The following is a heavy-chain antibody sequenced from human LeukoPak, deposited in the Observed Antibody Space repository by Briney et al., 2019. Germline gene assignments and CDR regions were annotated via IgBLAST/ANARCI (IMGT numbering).Heavy chain of an antibody. D-gene: IGHD3-22*01. CDR3: ARSYYDRSGYSDTFDY. CDR2: ISHDGSNE. CDR1: GFTFSSYW. Sequence: GGSLRLSCAVSGFTFSSYWMSWVRQAPGKGLEWVAFISHDGSNEYYADSVKGRFTISRDSSKNTLYLQMNSLRAEDTAVYYCARSYYDRSGYSDTFDYWGQGTLVTVSS. J-gene: IGHJ4*02. V-gene: IGHV3-30*03.